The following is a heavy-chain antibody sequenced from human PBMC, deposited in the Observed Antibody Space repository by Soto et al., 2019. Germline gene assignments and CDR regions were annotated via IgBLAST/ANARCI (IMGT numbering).Heavy chain of an antibody. V-gene: IGHV3-48*01. Sequence: GSLRLSCAASGFTFTGYSMNWVRQAPGKRLEWVSYITGSGSITYYADSVKGRFTISRDNARNSLYLQMNSLRAEDTAVYFCARQSATYDSWGQGTLVTVSS. CDR3: ARQSATYDS. CDR1: GFTFTGYS. CDR2: ITGSGSIT. J-gene: IGHJ4*02.